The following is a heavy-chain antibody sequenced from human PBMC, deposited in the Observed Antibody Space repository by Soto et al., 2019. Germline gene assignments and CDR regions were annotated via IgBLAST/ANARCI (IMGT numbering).Heavy chain of an antibody. CDR3: ARTGYSSRWTGPYYYYCGMDV. Sequence: GASVKVSCKASGGTFSSYAISWVRQAPGQGLEWMGGIIPIFGTANYAQKFQGRVTIIADKSTSTAYMELSSLRSEDTAVYYCARTGYSSRWTGPYYYYCGMDVLDPGTTLTVSS. J-gene: IGHJ6*02. CDR1: GGTFSSYA. V-gene: IGHV1-69*06. CDR2: IIPIFGTA. D-gene: IGHD6-13*01.